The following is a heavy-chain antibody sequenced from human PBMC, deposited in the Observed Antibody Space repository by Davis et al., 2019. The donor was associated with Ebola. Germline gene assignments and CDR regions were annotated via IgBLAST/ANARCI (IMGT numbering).Heavy chain of an antibody. Sequence: GESLKISCAASGFTFSSYEMNWVRQAPGKGLEWVSYISSSGSTIYYADSVKGRFTISRDNSKNTLYLQMNSLRAEDTAVYYCAKRDPNCSGGSCYSGTYYYYYGMDVWGQGTTVTVSS. CDR1: GFTFSSYE. CDR3: AKRDPNCSGGSCYSGTYYYYYGMDV. V-gene: IGHV3-48*03. J-gene: IGHJ6*02. CDR2: ISSSGSTI. D-gene: IGHD2-15*01.